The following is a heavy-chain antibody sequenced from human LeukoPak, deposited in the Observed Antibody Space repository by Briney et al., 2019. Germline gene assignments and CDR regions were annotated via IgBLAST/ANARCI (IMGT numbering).Heavy chain of an antibody. J-gene: IGHJ6*02. Sequence: SETLSLTCAVSGGSISSGGYSWSWIRQPPGQGLEWIGYIYHSGSTYYNPSLKSRVTISVDRSKNQFSLKLSSVTAADTAVYYCARGSLGSYYGMDVWGQGTTVTVSS. CDR2: IYHSGST. D-gene: IGHD2-15*01. CDR3: ARGSLGSYYGMDV. CDR1: GGSISSGGYS. V-gene: IGHV4-30-2*01.